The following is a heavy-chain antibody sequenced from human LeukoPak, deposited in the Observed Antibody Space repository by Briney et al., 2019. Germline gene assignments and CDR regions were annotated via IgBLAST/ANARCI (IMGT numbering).Heavy chain of an antibody. V-gene: IGHV3-66*01. D-gene: IGHD3-22*01. CDR2: IYSGGST. J-gene: IGHJ4*02. CDR3: AKDLAEYYYDSSGQDY. CDR1: GFTVSSNY. Sequence: GGPLRLSCAASGFTVSSNYMSWVRQAPGKGLEWVSVIYSGGSTYYADSVKGRFTISRDNSKSTLYLQMNSLRAEDTAVYYCAKDLAEYYYDSSGQDYWGQGTLVTVSS.